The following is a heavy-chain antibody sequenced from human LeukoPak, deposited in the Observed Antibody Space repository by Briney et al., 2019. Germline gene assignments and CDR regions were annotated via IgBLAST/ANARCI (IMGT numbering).Heavy chain of an antibody. D-gene: IGHD5-18*01. CDR3: ARARSSYGYGDAFDI. J-gene: IGHJ3*02. Sequence: GGSLRLSCAASGFTFSSNGMSWVRQAPGKGLEWLSAISGSGGSTSYAASVKGRFTISRDNSKNTLYLQMNSLRAEDTAVYYCARARSSYGYGDAFDIWGQGTMVTVSS. V-gene: IGHV3-23*01. CDR2: ISGSGGST. CDR1: GFTFSSNG.